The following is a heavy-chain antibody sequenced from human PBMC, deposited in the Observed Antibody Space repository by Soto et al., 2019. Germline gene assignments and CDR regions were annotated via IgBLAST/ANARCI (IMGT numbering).Heavy chain of an antibody. CDR1: GYTFSDYG. V-gene: IGHV1-18*01. J-gene: IGHJ6*02. CDR3: ARDDHGSYHPSTGTYVRSDYYYYYGMDV. D-gene: IGHD1-26*01. CDR2: VSAYTGDT. Sequence: QVLLVQSGAEVKQPGASVKVSCKTSGYTFSDYGISWVRQAPGQGLQWMGWVSAYTGDTNYAQNLQGRVTMSTDTSTSTAYMELRSLRSDDTAVYYCARDDHGSYHPSTGTYVRSDYYYYYGMDVCGQGTTVTVSS.